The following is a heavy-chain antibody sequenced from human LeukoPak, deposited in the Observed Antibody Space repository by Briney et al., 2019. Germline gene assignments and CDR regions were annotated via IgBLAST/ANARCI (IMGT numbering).Heavy chain of an antibody. J-gene: IGHJ4*02. V-gene: IGHV3-48*03. Sequence: GGSLRLSCAVSGFTFSSYEMNWVRQAPGKGLEWVSYISSSGSTIYYADSVKGRLTVSRDNAKNSLYLQMNSLRVEDTAVYYCARDSQRWGNFDSWGRGTLVSVSS. CDR1: GFTFSSYE. CDR2: ISSSGSTI. D-gene: IGHD5-24*01. CDR3: ARDSQRWGNFDS.